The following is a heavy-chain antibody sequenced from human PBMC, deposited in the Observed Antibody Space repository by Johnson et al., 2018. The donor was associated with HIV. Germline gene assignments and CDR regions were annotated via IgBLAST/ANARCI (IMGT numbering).Heavy chain of an antibody. V-gene: IGHV3-30*03. J-gene: IGHJ3*02. D-gene: IGHD6-6*01. Sequence: QVQLVESGGGVVQPGRYLRLSCAASGFTFSSYGMHWVRQAPGKGLEWVAVISYDGSNKYYVDSVKGRFTISRDNAKKSLYLQMNSLRAEDTAVYYCARELRIAARGLAFDIWGRGTMVTVSS. CDR1: GFTFSSYG. CDR2: ISYDGSNK. CDR3: ARELRIAARGLAFDI.